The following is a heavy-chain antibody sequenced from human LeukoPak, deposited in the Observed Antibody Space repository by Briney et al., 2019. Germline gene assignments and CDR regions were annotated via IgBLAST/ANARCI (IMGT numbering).Heavy chain of an antibody. CDR1: GGSISSYY. V-gene: IGHV4-59*01. D-gene: IGHD3-22*01. Sequence: SETLSLTCTVSGGSISSYYWSWIRQPPGKGLEWIGYIYYSGSTNYNPSLKSRVTISVDTSKNQFSLKLSSVTAADTAVYYCAKSRGSGYNYAPFDYWGQGALVTVSS. CDR3: AKSRGSGYNYAPFDY. J-gene: IGHJ4*02. CDR2: IYYSGST.